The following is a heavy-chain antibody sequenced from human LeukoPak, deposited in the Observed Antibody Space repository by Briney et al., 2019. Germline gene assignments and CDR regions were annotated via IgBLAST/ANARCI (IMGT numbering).Heavy chain of an antibody. Sequence: ASVSASCTASGYIFTGYYMQWLRQSPGQRRGWRGWINANSGGINYAQKFTARVTMTGYTSISTSYMALCRLRSYEPTAYHCARSIRRYQLPQYCYIDVWGKGTTVTVSS. V-gene: IGHV1-2*02. CDR1: GYIFTGYY. CDR2: INANSGGI. J-gene: IGHJ6*03. D-gene: IGHD2-2*01. CDR3: ARSIRRYQLPQYCYIDV.